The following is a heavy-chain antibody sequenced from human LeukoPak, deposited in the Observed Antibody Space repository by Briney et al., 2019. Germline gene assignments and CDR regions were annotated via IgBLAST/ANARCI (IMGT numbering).Heavy chain of an antibody. D-gene: IGHD5-18*01. V-gene: IGHV3-48*01. Sequence: GALRLSCAASGFTFSSYSMNWVRQAPGKGLEWISYFSSITTSVIRYADSVEGRFTISRDNAKNSLFLQMNSLRAEDMALYYCAKDISPESGYSYGLDYWGQGTLVTVSS. J-gene: IGHJ4*02. CDR2: FSSITTSVI. CDR3: AKDISPESGYSYGLDY. CDR1: GFTFSSYS.